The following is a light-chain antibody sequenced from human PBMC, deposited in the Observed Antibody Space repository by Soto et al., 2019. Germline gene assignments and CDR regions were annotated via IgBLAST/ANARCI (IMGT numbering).Light chain of an antibody. V-gene: IGLV6-57*01. CDR3: QSYDSSNHMI. CDR1: SGSIVSNY. Sequence: NFLLTQPHSVSESPGKTVTISCTRSSGSIVSNYVQWYQQRPGSSPTTVMYEDKQRPSGVPDRFSGSIDSSSNSASLTISGLQTDDEADYYCQSYDSSNHMIFGGGTKLTVL. J-gene: IGLJ2*01. CDR2: EDK.